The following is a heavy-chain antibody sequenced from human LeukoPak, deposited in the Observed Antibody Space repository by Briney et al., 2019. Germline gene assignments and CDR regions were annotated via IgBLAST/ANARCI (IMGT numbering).Heavy chain of an antibody. J-gene: IGHJ4*02. Sequence: ASVKVSCTASGYTFTSYYMRWVRQAPGQGLEWMGIINPSGGSTSYAQKFQGRVTMTRDTSTSTVYMELSSLRSEDTAVYYCARDSREAVWGSYVIGDYWGQGTLVTVSS. D-gene: IGHD3-16*01. CDR1: GYTFTSYY. V-gene: IGHV1-46*01. CDR3: ARDSREAVWGSYVIGDY. CDR2: INPSGGST.